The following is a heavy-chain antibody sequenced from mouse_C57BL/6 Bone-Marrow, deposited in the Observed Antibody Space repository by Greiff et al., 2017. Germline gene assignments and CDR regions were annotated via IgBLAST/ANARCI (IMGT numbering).Heavy chain of an antibody. CDR2: IDPETGGT. CDR1: GYTFTDYE. Sequence: VKLMESGAELVRPGASVTLSCKASGYTFTDYEMHWVKQTPVHGLEWIGAIDPETGGTAYNQKFKGKARLTADKSSSTAYMELRSLTSEDSAVYYCTPYYYGSSYTDWGQGTLVTVSA. V-gene: IGHV1-15*01. D-gene: IGHD1-1*01. CDR3: TPYYYGSSYTD. J-gene: IGHJ3*01.